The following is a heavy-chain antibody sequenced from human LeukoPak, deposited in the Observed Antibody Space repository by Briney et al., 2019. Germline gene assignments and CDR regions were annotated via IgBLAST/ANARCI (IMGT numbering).Heavy chain of an antibody. CDR3: AKAGGSGYYNDAFDI. V-gene: IGHV3-23*01. J-gene: IGHJ3*02. CDR1: GFTFSSYA. CDR2: ISGSGDST. D-gene: IGHD3-22*01. Sequence: GGPLRLSCAASGFTFSSYAMSWVRQAPGKGLEWVAGISGSGDSTDYADSVKGRFTISRDNSKNTLYLQMNSLRAEDTALYYCAKAGGSGYYNDAFDIWGQGTMVTVSS.